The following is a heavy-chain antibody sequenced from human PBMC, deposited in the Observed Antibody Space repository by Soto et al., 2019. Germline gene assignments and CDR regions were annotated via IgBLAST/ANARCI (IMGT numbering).Heavy chain of an antibody. V-gene: IGHV4-34*01. CDR2: INHSGST. CDR1: GGSFSGYY. J-gene: IGHJ6*02. Sequence: PSETLSLTCAVYGGSFSGYYWSWIRQPPGKGLEWIGEINHSGSTNYNPSLKSRVTISVDTSKNQFSLKLSSVTAADTAVYYCATRRYSNGWLFRDQTRMDVWGQGTTVTVSS. D-gene: IGHD6-19*01. CDR3: ATRRYSNGWLFRDQTRMDV.